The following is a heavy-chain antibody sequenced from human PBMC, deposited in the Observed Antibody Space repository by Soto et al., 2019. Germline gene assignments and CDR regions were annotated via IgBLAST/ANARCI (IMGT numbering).Heavy chain of an antibody. CDR3: ARDGAVGGCLDY. CDR1: GFTFSSYA. D-gene: IGHD2-15*01. Sequence: QVQLVESGGGVVQPGRSLRLSCAASGFTFSSYAMHWVRQAPGKGREWVAVISYDGSNKYYADSVKGRFTISRDNSKNTRYLQMNSLRAEDTAVYYCARDGAVGGCLDYWGQGTLFTVSS. J-gene: IGHJ4*02. V-gene: IGHV3-30-3*01. CDR2: ISYDGSNK.